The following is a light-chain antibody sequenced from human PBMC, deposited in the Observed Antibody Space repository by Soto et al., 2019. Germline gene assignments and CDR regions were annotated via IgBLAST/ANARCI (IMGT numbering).Light chain of an antibody. CDR2: KGT. CDR1: SSNIGTNT. Sequence: QSVLTQPPSASGTPGQRVPISCSGSSSNIGTNTVNWYQQLPGTAPKLLIYKGTLRPPGVPDRFSASKSGTSASLDITGLHSEDEGDYYCASWDNSLKGLVFGGGTKLTVL. J-gene: IGLJ3*02. V-gene: IGLV1-44*01. CDR3: ASWDNSLKGLV.